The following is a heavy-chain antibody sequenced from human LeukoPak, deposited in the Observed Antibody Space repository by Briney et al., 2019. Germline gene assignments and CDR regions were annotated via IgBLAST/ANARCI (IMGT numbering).Heavy chain of an antibody. CDR3: ARRVVVVVPAASYYFDY. Sequence: SETLSLTCSVSGGSISSSTWWSWVRQPPGKGLECIAEINHSGSTNYNPSLMSRVTISVDTSKNQFSLKLSSVTAADTAVYYCARRVVVVVPAASYYFDYWGQGTLVTVSS. CDR2: INHSGST. J-gene: IGHJ4*02. CDR1: GGSISSSTW. D-gene: IGHD2-2*01. V-gene: IGHV4-4*02.